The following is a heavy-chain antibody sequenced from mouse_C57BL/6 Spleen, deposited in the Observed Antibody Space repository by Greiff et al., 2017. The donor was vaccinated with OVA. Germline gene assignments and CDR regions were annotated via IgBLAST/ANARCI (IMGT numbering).Heavy chain of an antibody. CDR3: ARQGPLNYGSSYGYFDV. CDR1: GFTFSDYG. D-gene: IGHD1-1*01. J-gene: IGHJ1*03. CDR2: ISNLAYSI. V-gene: IGHV5-15*01. Sequence: EVMLVESGGGLVQPGGSLKLSCAASGFTFSDYGMAWVRQAPRKGPEWVAFISNLAYSIYYADTVTGRFTISRENAKNTLYLEMSSLRSEDTAMYYCARQGPLNYGSSYGYFDVWGTGTTVTVSS.